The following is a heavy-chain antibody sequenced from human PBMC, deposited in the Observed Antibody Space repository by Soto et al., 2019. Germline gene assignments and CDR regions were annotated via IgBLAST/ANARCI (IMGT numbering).Heavy chain of an antibody. CDR1: GFTFSSYA. Sequence: PGGSLRLSCAASGFTFSSYAMSWVRQAPGKGLEWVSAISGSGGSTYYADSVKGRFTISRDNSKNTLYLQMSSLRAEDTAVYYCAKTRLLPNWFDPWGQGTLVTVSS. CDR3: AKTRLLPNWFDP. J-gene: IGHJ5*02. D-gene: IGHD2-15*01. V-gene: IGHV3-23*01. CDR2: ISGSGGST.